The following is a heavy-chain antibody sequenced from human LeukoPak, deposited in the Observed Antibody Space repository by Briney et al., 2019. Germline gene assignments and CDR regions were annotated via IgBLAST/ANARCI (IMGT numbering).Heavy chain of an antibody. CDR3: AKHDSEGYGDFDY. CDR2: ISGSGGRT. CDR1: GFTFSNYD. J-gene: IGHJ4*02. D-gene: IGHD3-22*01. Sequence: PGGSLRLSCAATGFTFSNYDMSWVRQAPGKGLEWDSGISGSGGRTWYADSVKGRFTITRDNFKNTLYLQMNSLRAEDTAVYYCAKHDSEGYGDFDYWGQGSLVTVSS. V-gene: IGHV3-23*01.